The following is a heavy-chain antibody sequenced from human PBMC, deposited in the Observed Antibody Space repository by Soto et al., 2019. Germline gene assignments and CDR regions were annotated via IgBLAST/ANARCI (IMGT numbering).Heavy chain of an antibody. J-gene: IGHJ4*02. Sequence: SETLSLTCTVSGDPITSYFWTWLRQPAGKGLEWIGHVFPGGPTSHNSSLKSRVSMSIDTSKNQFSLTLTSVIAADTAVYYCARTLSGFTYGSRQFYFDYWGQG. D-gene: IGHD3-10*01. CDR1: GDPITSYF. CDR3: ARTLSGFTYGSRQFYFDY. V-gene: IGHV4-4*07. CDR2: VFPGGPT.